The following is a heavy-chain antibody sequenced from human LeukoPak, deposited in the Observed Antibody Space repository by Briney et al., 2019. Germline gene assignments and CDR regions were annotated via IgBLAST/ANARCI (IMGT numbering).Heavy chain of an antibody. D-gene: IGHD5-18*01. V-gene: IGHV4-59*01. J-gene: IGHJ6*03. CDR2: IYYSGST. CDR1: GGSISSYY. CDR3: ARTTEGGYTYDYFYYYYMDV. Sequence: PSETLSLTCTVSGGSISSYYWSWIRQPPGKGLEWIGYIYYSGSTNYNPSLKSRVTISVDTSKNQFSLKLSSVTAADTAVYYCARTTEGGYTYDYFYYYYMDVWGKGTTVTISS.